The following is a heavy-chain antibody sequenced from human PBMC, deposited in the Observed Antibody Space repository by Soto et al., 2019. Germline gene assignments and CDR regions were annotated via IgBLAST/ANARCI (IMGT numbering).Heavy chain of an antibody. D-gene: IGHD2-2*01. J-gene: IGHJ6*02. CDR2: IIPIFGTA. CDR3: ARGQLGYCSSTSCYDYYGMDV. Sequence: SVKVSCKASGGTFSSYAISWVRQAPGQGLEWMGGIIPIFGTANYAQKFQGRVTITADESTSTAYMELSSLRSEDTAVYYCARGQLGYCSSTSCYDYYGMDVWGQGTTVTVSS. V-gene: IGHV1-69*13. CDR1: GGTFSSYA.